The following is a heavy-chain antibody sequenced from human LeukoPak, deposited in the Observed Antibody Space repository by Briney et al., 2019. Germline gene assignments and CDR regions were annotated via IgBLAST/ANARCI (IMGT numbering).Heavy chain of an antibody. V-gene: IGHV3-74*03. J-gene: IGHJ4*02. CDR3: ARALGSPLDY. CDR1: GFSFSTSW. D-gene: IGHD1-26*01. Sequence: PGGSLRLSCAASGFSFSTSWMHWVRQAPGQGLVWVSRINDDGSRTTSADSVKGRFTISRDNAKNTVYLQMNSLRAEDTAVYYCARALGSPLDYWGQGTLLIVSS. CDR2: INDDGSRT.